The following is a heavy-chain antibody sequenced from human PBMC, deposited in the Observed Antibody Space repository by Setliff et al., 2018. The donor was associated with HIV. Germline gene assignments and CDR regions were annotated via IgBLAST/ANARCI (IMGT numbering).Heavy chain of an antibody. CDR1: VFTFNNYA. D-gene: IGHD4-4*01. Sequence: SGGSLRLSCAASVFTFNNYAMSWVRQAPGKGLEWVSVISGSGDTTYYRESVKGRFTVSRDNSNNTVYLQMNSLRAEDTAMYYCAKTQTVITVYGPFDYWGQGTLVTVSS. V-gene: IGHV3-23*01. CDR3: AKTQTVITVYGPFDY. J-gene: IGHJ4*02. CDR2: ISGSGDTT.